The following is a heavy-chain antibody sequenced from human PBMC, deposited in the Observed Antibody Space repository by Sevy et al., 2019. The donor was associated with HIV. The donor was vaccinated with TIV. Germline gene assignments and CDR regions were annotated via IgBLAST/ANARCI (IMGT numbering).Heavy chain of an antibody. J-gene: IGHJ2*01. CDR2: ISGGGGGT. D-gene: IGHD6-13*01. CDR1: GFTFNNYA. V-gene: IGHV3-23*01. Sequence: GGSLRLSCAASGFTFNNYAMSWVRQAPGKGLEGKGLEWVSTISGGGGGTYYADSVRGRFTISRDNSKNIQYLQVNSRGVEDTAVYYGARHYIHDIAGGWYFDLWGRGTLVTVSS. CDR3: ARHYIHDIAGGWYFDL.